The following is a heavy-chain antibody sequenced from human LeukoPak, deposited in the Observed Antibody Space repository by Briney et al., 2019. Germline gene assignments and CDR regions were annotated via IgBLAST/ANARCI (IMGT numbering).Heavy chain of an antibody. Sequence: PSEALSLTCTVSGGSISSYYWSWIRQPPGKGLEWIGYIYYSGSTNYNPSLKSRVTISVDTSKNQFSLKLSSVTAADTAVYYCARADSSGYYPDYWGQGTLVTVSS. CDR1: GGSISSYY. V-gene: IGHV4-59*01. J-gene: IGHJ4*02. D-gene: IGHD3-22*01. CDR2: IYYSGST. CDR3: ARADSSGYYPDY.